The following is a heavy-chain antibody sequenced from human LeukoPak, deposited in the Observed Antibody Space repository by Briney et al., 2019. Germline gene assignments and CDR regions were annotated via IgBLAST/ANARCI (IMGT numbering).Heavy chain of an antibody. J-gene: IGHJ5*02. D-gene: IGHD4/OR15-4a*01. CDR1: GDTFDSYV. CDR3: ARDPSAVDANQMFWFDP. V-gene: IGHV1-69*06. Sequence: SVKVSCKASGDTFDSYVFHWVRQAPGQGVEWMGVIFPTFDTTNYAQRFQGRVTITADKFTDTLYMELSGLRSDDTAVYYCARDPSAVDANQMFWFDPWGQGTQVTVSS. CDR2: IFPTFDTT.